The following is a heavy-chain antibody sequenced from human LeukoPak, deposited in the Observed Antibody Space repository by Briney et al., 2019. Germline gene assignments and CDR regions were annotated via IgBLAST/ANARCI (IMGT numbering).Heavy chain of an antibody. CDR3: ARDPYYDFWSGYWELDY. D-gene: IGHD3-3*01. J-gene: IGHJ4*02. CDR1: GYSFTSYY. Sequence: ASVKVSCKASGYSFTSYYMHWVRQAPGQGREWMGIINPSGGSTSYAQKFQGRVTMTRDTSTSTVYMELSSLRSEDTAVYYCARDPYYDFWSGYWELDYWGQGTLVTVSS. V-gene: IGHV1-46*03. CDR2: INPSGGST.